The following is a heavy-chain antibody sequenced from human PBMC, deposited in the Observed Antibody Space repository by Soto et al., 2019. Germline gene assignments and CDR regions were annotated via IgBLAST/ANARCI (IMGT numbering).Heavy chain of an antibody. CDR1: GGSFSGYC. CDR3: ARGRGTISGYYPFFDY. J-gene: IGHJ4*02. Sequence: PLEILSLTCAVYGGSFSGYCWSWIRQPPGKGLEWIGEINHSGSTNYNPSLKSRVTISVDTSKNQFSLKLSSVTAADTAVYYCARGRGTISGYYPFFDYWGQGTLVTVSS. V-gene: IGHV4-34*01. CDR2: INHSGST. D-gene: IGHD3-22*01.